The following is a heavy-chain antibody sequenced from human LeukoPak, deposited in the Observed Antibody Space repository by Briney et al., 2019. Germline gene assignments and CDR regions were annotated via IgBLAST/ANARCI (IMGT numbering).Heavy chain of an antibody. CDR2: INPNSGGT. Sequence: GASVKVSCKASGYTFTSYGISWVRQAPGQGLEWMGWINPNSGGTYYAQKFQGRVTMTSDTSISTAYMELSRLRSDNTAVYYCARGLHRRCSGGICYQPFDYWGQGTLVTVSS. CDR3: ARGLHRRCSGGICYQPFDY. V-gene: IGHV1-2*02. J-gene: IGHJ4*02. D-gene: IGHD2-15*01. CDR1: GYTFTSYG.